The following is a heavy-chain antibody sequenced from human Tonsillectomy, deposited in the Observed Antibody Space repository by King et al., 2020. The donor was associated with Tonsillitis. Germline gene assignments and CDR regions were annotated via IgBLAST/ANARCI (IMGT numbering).Heavy chain of an antibody. Sequence: VTLKESGPALVKPTQTLTLTCTFSGFSLSTSGMCVSWIRQPPGKALEWLARIDWDDEKYYSTSLETRLTISKDTYKNQVVLTLTNMDTVDTATYYCARVSMVRGVIITQNYYYYYMDVWGKGTTVTVSS. CDR1: GFSLSTSGMC. J-gene: IGHJ6*03. D-gene: IGHD3-10*01. CDR2: IDWDDEK. CDR3: ARVSMVRGVIITQNYYYYYMDV. V-gene: IGHV2-70*11.